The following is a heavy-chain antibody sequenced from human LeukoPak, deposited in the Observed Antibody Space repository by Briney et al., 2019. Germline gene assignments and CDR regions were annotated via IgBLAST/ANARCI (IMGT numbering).Heavy chain of an antibody. CDR2: IWYDGSNK. J-gene: IGHJ4*02. Sequence: GGSLRLSCAASGFTFSSYGMHWVRQAPGKGLEWVAVIWYDGSNKYYADSVKGRFTISSDNSKNTLYLQMNSLRAEDTAVYYCAREGGAYYDQYFRNLSFDYWGQGTLVTVSS. CDR1: GFTFSSYG. D-gene: IGHD3-22*01. V-gene: IGHV3-33*08. CDR3: AREGGAYYDQYFRNLSFDY.